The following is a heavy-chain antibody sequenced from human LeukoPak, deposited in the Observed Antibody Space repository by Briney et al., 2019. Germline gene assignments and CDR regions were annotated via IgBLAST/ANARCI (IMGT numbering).Heavy chain of an antibody. CDR2: ISTYSGNT. CDR3: ARDEIYCSRTTCHDASDI. D-gene: IGHD2-2*01. Sequence: GASVKVSCKASGYIFTRYGIIWVGQAPGQGLEWMGWISTYSGNTNYAQKLQGRLTMTTETSTSTAYMELRSLRSDDTAVYYCARDEIYCSRTTCHDASDIWGQGTMVTVSS. J-gene: IGHJ3*02. CDR1: GYIFTRYG. V-gene: IGHV1-18*01.